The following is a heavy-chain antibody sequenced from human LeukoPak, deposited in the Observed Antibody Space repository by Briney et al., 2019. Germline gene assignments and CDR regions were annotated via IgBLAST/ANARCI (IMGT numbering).Heavy chain of an antibody. CDR2: ISWNSGSI. CDR1: GFTFDDYA. Sequence: GGSLRLSCAASGFTFDDYAMHWVRQAPGKGLEWVSGISWNSGSIGYADSVKGRLTISRDNAKNSLYLQMNSLRAEDMALYYCAKAVWAAAGTGAFDIWGQGTMVTVSS. D-gene: IGHD6-13*01. CDR3: AKAVWAAAGTGAFDI. J-gene: IGHJ3*02. V-gene: IGHV3-9*03.